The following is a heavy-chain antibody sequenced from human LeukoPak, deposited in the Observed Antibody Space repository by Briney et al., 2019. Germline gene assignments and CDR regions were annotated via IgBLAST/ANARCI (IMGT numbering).Heavy chain of an antibody. V-gene: IGHV5-51*01. CDR1: GYIFTSYW. D-gene: IGHD6-13*01. CDR3: ARTSSSWNVNAFDI. CDR2: IYPGDSDT. Sequence: GESLKISCKGSGYIFTSYWIGWVRQMPGKGLEWMGIIYPGDSDTRYSPSFQGQVTISADKSISTAYLQWSSLKASDTAMYYCARTSSSWNVNAFDIWGQGTMATVSS. J-gene: IGHJ3*02.